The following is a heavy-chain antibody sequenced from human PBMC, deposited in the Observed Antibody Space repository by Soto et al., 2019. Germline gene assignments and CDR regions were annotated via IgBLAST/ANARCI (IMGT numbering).Heavy chain of an antibody. CDR2: INAGNGNT. Sequence: GTSVKVSCKDSGYTYANYGSHWARQAPGQRLEWMGLINAGNGNTKYSQNFQGRVTLTRDTSASTAYMELSSLRSEDTAVYYCARVPREQQLVRYFQHWGQGTLVTVS. CDR1: GYTYANYG. CDR3: ARVPREQQLVRYFQH. V-gene: IGHV1-3*01. D-gene: IGHD6-13*01. J-gene: IGHJ1*01.